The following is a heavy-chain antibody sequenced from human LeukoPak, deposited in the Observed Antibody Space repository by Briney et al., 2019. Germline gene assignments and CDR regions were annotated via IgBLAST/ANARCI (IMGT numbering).Heavy chain of an antibody. J-gene: IGHJ4*02. D-gene: IGHD2-8*01. Sequence: ASVKVSCKASGYTFTSYDINWVRQATGQGLEWVGWMNPNSGNTGYAQKFQGRVTMTRNTSISTAYMELSSLRSEDTAVYYCASVRGMGSVDPYDFDYWGQGTLVTVSS. V-gene: IGHV1-8*01. CDR1: GYTFTSYD. CDR2: MNPNSGNT. CDR3: ASVRGMGSVDPYDFDY.